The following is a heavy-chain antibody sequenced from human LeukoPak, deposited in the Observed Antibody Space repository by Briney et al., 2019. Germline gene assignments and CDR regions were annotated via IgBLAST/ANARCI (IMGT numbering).Heavy chain of an antibody. Sequence: SETLSLTCSVAGDSIRGYFWSWIRQPPGKGLEWIAFIFHTGSTNYNPSLKSRVTISVDTSKNQFSLKLSSVTAADTAVYYCARHGLSSGWVDSWFDPWGQGTLVTVSS. CDR3: ARHGLSSGWVDSWFDP. D-gene: IGHD6-19*01. CDR1: GDSIRGYF. J-gene: IGHJ5*02. CDR2: IFHTGST. V-gene: IGHV4-59*08.